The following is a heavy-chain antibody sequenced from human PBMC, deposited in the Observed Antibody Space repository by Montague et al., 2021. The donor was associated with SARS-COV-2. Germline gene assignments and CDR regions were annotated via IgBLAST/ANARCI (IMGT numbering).Heavy chain of an antibody. CDR2: IYYSGTT. D-gene: IGHD3-10*01. CDR3: AGGMIRGVATPFDY. Sequence: SETLSLTCSVSSGSIISSGYYWGWIRQPPGKELEWIGNIYYSGTTYYNPSLQSRGTISVDTSKSHLSLRLSSVTAADTAVYFCAGGMIRGVATPFDYWGQGSQVTVSS. V-gene: IGHV4-39*02. CDR1: SGSIISSGYY. J-gene: IGHJ4*02.